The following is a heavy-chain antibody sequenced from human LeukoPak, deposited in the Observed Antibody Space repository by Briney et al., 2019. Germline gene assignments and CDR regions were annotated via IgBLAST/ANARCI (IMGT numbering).Heavy chain of an antibody. V-gene: IGHV3-15*01. J-gene: IGHJ4*02. CDR1: GFTFSKAW. CDR2: IKSKTDGGTT. CDR3: TTDLKVDYDILTGYYLNDY. Sequence: GGSLRLSCVASGFTFSKAWMSWDRQAPGKGLEWVGRIKSKTDGGTTDYAAPVKGRFTISRDDSKNTLYLQMNSLKTEDTAVYYCTTDLKVDYDILTGYYLNDYWGQGTLVTVSS. D-gene: IGHD3-9*01.